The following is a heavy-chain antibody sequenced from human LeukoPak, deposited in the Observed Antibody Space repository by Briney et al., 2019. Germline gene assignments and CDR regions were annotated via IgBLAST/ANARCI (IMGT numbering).Heavy chain of an antibody. CDR1: GGSISSYY. CDR3: ASLTYGYSFY. J-gene: IGHJ4*02. V-gene: IGHV4-59*12. CDR2: IYYSWST. D-gene: IGHD5-18*01. Sequence: PSESLSLTCTVSGGSISSYYWSWVRQPPGKGLEWIGYIYYSWSTNYNPSLTSRVTISVDKSKNQFSLKLSSVTAADTAVYYCASLTYGYSFYWGQGTLVTVSS.